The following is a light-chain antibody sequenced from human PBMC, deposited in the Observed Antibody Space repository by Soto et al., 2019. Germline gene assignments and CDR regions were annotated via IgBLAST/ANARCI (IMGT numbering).Light chain of an antibody. CDR3: SSYTSSSSV. Sequence: QSALTQPASVSGSPGQSITLSCTGTSSDVGGYNHVSWYQQHPGKAPKLMIYDVSNRPSGVSNRFSGSKSGNTASLTISGLQAEDEADYYCSSYTSSSSVFGGGTKLTVL. J-gene: IGLJ2*01. V-gene: IGLV2-14*01. CDR2: DVS. CDR1: SSDVGGYNH.